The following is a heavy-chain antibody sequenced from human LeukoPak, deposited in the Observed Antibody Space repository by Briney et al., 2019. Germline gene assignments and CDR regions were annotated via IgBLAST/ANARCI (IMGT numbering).Heavy chain of an antibody. Sequence: GGSLRLSCAASGFTVGSNYMSWVRQAPGKGLEWVSVIYSGGSTYYADSVKGRFTTSRDNSKNTLYLQMNSLRAEDTAVYYCARGRRSGWYVYFDYWGQGTLVTVSS. J-gene: IGHJ4*02. CDR1: GFTVGSNY. CDR3: ARGRRSGWYVYFDY. D-gene: IGHD6-19*01. V-gene: IGHV3-66*02. CDR2: IYSGGST.